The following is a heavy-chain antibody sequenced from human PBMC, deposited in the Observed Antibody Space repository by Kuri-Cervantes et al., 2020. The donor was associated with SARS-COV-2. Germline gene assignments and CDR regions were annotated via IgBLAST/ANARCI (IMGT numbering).Heavy chain of an antibody. CDR3: ARGGTYYNSGSSFDY. J-gene: IGHJ4*02. CDR1: GGSISSYY. Sequence: SETLSLTCTVSGGSISSYYWSWIRQPPGKGLEWIGYIYYSGSTNYNPSLKSRVTISVDTSKNQFSLKLRSLNAADTAVYYCARGGTYYNSGSSFDYWGQGTLVTVSS. CDR2: IYYSGST. D-gene: IGHD3-10*01. V-gene: IGHV4-59*01.